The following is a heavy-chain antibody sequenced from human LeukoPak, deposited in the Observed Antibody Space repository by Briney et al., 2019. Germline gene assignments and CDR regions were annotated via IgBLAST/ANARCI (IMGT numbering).Heavy chain of an antibody. CDR2: MYYSGST. V-gene: IGHV4-39*01. CDR3: ARGIVIGYSSSSGYFDY. D-gene: IGHD6-6*01. J-gene: IGHJ4*02. Sequence: SETLSLTCTVSGGSISNSSYYWGWIRQPPGKGLEWIGSMYYSGSTYYNPSLKSRATISVDTSKNQFSLKLSSVTAADTAVYYCARGIVIGYSSSSGYFDYWGQGTLVTVSS. CDR1: GGSISNSSYY.